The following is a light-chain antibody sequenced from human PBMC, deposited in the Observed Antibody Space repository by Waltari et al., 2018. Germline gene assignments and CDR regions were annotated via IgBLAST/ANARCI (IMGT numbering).Light chain of an antibody. CDR3: QQYNNWRWT. CDR2: GAS. J-gene: IGKJ1*01. CDR1: QSVGSN. Sequence: EIVMTQSPATLSVSPGERATLSCRASQSVGSNLAWYQQKPGQAPRLLIYGASTRATGLPARFSGSGSGTEFPLTISRLQSEDFAVYYCQQYNNWRWTFGQGTKVEIK. V-gene: IGKV3-15*01.